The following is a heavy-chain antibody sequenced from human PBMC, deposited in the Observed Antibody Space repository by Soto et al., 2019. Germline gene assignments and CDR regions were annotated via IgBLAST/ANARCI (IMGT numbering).Heavy chain of an antibody. CDR3: ASLRYCSGGSCYRAFDY. CDR1: GGSIISGGYY. D-gene: IGHD2-15*01. J-gene: IGHJ4*02. CDR2: IYYSGST. V-gene: IGHV4-31*03. Sequence: TLSLTCTVSGGSIISGGYYWIWIRQHPGKGLEWIGYIYYSGSTYYNPSLKSRVTISVDTSKNQFSLKLSSVTAADTAVYYCASLRYCSGGSCYRAFDYWGQGTLVTVS.